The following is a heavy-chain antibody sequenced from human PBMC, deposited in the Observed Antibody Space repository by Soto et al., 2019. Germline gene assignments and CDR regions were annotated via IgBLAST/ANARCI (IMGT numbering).Heavy chain of an antibody. CDR1: GYTFTSYG. CDR3: ARDVVTIFGVAYGAFDI. D-gene: IGHD3-3*01. CDR2: ISAYNGNT. Sequence: ASVKVSCKASGYTFTSYGISWVRQAPGQGLEWMGWISAYNGNTNYAQKLQGRVTMTTDTSTSTAYMELRSLRSDDTAVYYCARDVVTIFGVAYGAFDIWGQGTMVTVSS. V-gene: IGHV1-18*04. J-gene: IGHJ3*02.